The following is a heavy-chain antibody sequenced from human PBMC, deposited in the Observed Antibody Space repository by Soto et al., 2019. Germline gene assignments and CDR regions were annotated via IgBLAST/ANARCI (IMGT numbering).Heavy chain of an antibody. Sequence: GGSLRLSCVASGFTFRAYSMSWVRQAPGQGLEWVSSITSSSTYIYYTRSVEGRFTISRDDTKNSLRLQMNSLRAEDTAVYYCARDLLEGYGHARQPDYWGQGTLVTVSS. J-gene: IGHJ4*02. V-gene: IGHV3-21*06. CDR2: ITSSSTYI. CDR3: ARDLLEGYGHARQPDY. CDR1: GFTFRAYS. D-gene: IGHD5-18*01.